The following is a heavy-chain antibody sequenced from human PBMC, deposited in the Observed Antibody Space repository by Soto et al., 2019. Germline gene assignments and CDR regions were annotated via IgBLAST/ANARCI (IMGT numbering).Heavy chain of an antibody. CDR3: AYFRGSRAHRLLGREYYYYMDV. J-gene: IGHJ6*03. D-gene: IGHD3-16*01. V-gene: IGHV4-59*08. CDR2: IYYSGST. CDR1: GGSISSYY. Sequence: SETLSLTCTVSGGSISSYYWSWIRQPPGKGLEWIGYIYYSGSTNYNPSLKSRVTISVDTSKNQFSLKLSSVTAADTAVYYCAYFRGSRAHRLLGREYYYYMDVWGKGTTVTVSS.